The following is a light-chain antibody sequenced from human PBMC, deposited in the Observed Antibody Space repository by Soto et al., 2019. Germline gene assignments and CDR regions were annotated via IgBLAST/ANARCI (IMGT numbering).Light chain of an antibody. Sequence: EIVLTQSPGTLSLSPGERATLSCRASQSVSSSYLAWYQQKPGQAPRLLIYGASNRATGIPTRFSGSGAGTDFTLTISSLEPEDFGVYYCQQRSDWPLTFGGGTKVDIK. CDR3: QQRSDWPLT. CDR2: GAS. V-gene: IGKV3D-20*02. J-gene: IGKJ4*01. CDR1: QSVSSSY.